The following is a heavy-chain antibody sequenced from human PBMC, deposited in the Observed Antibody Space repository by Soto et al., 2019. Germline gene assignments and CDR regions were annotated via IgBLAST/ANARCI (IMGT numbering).Heavy chain of an antibody. V-gene: IGHV1-18*01. CDR3: ARDHFGRAGGGMDV. D-gene: IGHD2-15*01. J-gene: IGHJ6*02. CDR2: ISAYNATT. Sequence: QVQLVQSGSEVKKPGASVKVSCKASGYTFNSYGVSWVRQAPGQGLEWMGWISAYNATTNYAQNLQGRVTMTTDTSTSTAYMVLRRLRSDDTAVYHGARDHFGRAGGGMDVWGQGTTVTVSS. CDR1: GYTFNSYG.